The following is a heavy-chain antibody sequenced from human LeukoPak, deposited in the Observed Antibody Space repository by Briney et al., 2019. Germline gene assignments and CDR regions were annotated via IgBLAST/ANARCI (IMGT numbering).Heavy chain of an antibody. V-gene: IGHV3-23*01. D-gene: IGHD3-10*01. CDR1: GFTFSTSA. CDR2: ISGSGVT. Sequence: GGSLRLSCAASGFTFSTSAMTWVRQAPGKGLEWVSGISGSGVTDYADSVKGRFTISRDNSKNTLYLQMNSLRAEDTAVYYCAKDRYYGSGSYDYWGQGTLVTVSS. J-gene: IGHJ4*02. CDR3: AKDRYYGSGSYDY.